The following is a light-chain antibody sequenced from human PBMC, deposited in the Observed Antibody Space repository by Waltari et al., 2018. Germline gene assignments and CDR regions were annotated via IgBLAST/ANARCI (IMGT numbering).Light chain of an antibody. Sequence: QPPRTQPRPVSGSPAQSVTIPCSGTSSDIGGYNYVPWYQQYPGKAPKLIIYDVNKRPPGVPDRFSGSKSGNTASLTISGLQTEDEADYYCCSYAGPDNHVVFGGGTKMTVL. CDR1: SSDIGGYNY. J-gene: IGLJ2*01. CDR2: DVN. V-gene: IGLV2-11*01. CDR3: CSYAGPDNHVV.